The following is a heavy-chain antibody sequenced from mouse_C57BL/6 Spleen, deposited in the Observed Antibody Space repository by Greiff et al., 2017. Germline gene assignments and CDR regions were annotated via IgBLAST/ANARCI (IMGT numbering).Heavy chain of an antibody. CDR1: GYAFSSSW. V-gene: IGHV1-82*01. CDR3: ARPYDDYDGGSNDVAWFAY. Sequence: QVQLQQSGPELVKPGASVKISCKASGYAFSSSWMNWVKQRPGKGLEWIGRIYPGDGDTNYNGKFKGKATLTADKSSSTAYMQLSSLTSEDSAVYFCARPYDDYDGGSNDVAWFAYWGQGTLVTVSA. D-gene: IGHD2-4*01. J-gene: IGHJ3*01. CDR2: IYPGDGDT.